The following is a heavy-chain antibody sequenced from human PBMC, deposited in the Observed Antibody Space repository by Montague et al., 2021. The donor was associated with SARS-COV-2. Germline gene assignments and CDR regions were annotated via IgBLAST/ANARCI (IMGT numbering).Heavy chain of an antibody. Sequence: SLRLSCAASGFTFSSYATHWVRQAPGKGLEWVAVISYDGSNKYYADSVKGRFTISRDNSKNTLYLQMNSLRAEDTAVYYCARGWLTVSYYYYYMDVWGKGTTVTVSS. V-gene: IGHV3-30-3*01. CDR1: GFTFSSYA. D-gene: IGHD3-9*01. CDR2: ISYDGSNK. J-gene: IGHJ6*03. CDR3: ARGWLTVSYYYYYMDV.